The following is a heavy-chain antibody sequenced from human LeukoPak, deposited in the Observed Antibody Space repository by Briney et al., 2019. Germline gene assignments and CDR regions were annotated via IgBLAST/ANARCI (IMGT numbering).Heavy chain of an antibody. CDR1: GFTFSSYA. CDR2: ISGSGGST. CDR3: AKGSGYSYGYFDY. V-gene: IGHV3-23*01. D-gene: IGHD5-18*01. J-gene: IGHJ4*01. Sequence: GGSLRLSWAAAGFTFSSYAMSWVRQAPGKVLEWVSAISGSGGSTYYADSVKGRFTISRDNSKNTLYLQMNRLRAEDTAVYYCAKGSGYSYGYFDYWGQEPWSPSPQ.